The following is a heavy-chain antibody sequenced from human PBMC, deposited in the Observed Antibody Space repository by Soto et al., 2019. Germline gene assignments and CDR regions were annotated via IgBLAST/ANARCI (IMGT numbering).Heavy chain of an antibody. D-gene: IGHD5-18*01. Sequence: GGSLRLSCAASGFTFSSYSMHCVRQAPGKGLEWVSSISSRSSYIYYADSVKGRFTISRDNAKNSLYLQMNSLRAEDTAVYYCARDTDTAMVDYWGQGTRVTVSS. V-gene: IGHV3-21*01. CDR1: GFTFSSYS. J-gene: IGHJ4*02. CDR2: ISSRSSYI. CDR3: ARDTDTAMVDY.